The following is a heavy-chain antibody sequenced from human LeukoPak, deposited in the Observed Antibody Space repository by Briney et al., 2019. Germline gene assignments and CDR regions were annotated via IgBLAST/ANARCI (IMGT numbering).Heavy chain of an antibody. V-gene: IGHV3-7*01. Sequence: PGGSLRLSCAASGFTFSSYWMSWVRQAPGKGLERVANIKQDGSEKYYVDSVKGRFTISRDNAKNSLYLQMNSLRAEDTAVYYCASTYDFWSDLEYWGQGTLVTVSS. CDR2: IKQDGSEK. CDR3: ASTYDFWSDLEY. CDR1: GFTFSSYW. D-gene: IGHD3-3*01. J-gene: IGHJ4*02.